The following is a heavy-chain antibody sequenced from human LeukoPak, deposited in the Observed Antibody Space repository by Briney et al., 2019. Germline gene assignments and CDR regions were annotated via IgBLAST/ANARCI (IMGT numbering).Heavy chain of an antibody. J-gene: IGHJ4*02. V-gene: IGHV2-5*01. CDR2: IYWNDDK. CDR3: AHSLKLYGSGPFDY. D-gene: IGHD3-10*01. Sequence: SGPTLVKPTQTLTLTCTFSGFSLSTSGVGVGWIRQPPGKALEWLALIYWNDDKRYSPSLKSRLTITKDTSKNQVVLTMTNMDPVDTAAYYCAHSLKLYGSGPFDYWGQGTLVTVSS. CDR1: GFSLSTSGVG.